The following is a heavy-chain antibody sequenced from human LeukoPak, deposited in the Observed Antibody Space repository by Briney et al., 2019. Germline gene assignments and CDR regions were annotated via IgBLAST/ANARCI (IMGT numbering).Heavy chain of an antibody. J-gene: IGHJ4*02. CDR3: ARGPKVPRITMIVVVPTGNFDY. Sequence: GSLRLSCAASGFTFSAYTMNWVRQPPGKGLEWIGEINHSGSTNYNPSLKSRVTISVDTSKNQFSLKLSSVTAADTAVYYCARGPKVPRITMIVVVPTGNFDYWGQGTLVTVSS. V-gene: IGHV4-34*01. CDR1: GFTFSAYT. CDR2: INHSGST. D-gene: IGHD3-22*01.